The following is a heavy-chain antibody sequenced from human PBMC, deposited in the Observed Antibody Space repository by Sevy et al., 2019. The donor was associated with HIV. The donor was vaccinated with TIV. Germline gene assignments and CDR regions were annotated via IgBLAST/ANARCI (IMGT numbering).Heavy chain of an antibody. J-gene: IGHJ4*02. CDR3: AGGNAWGRGYS. Sequence: SETLSLTCTVSGGSITSLYWNWIRQAPGKGLEWIANIYSNGHINYNPSLKSRVTFLLDTSKNQFSLRLSSVTAADTAMYYCAGGNAWGRGYSWGQGTLVTVSS. D-gene: IGHD1-26*01. CDR2: IYSNGHI. V-gene: IGHV4-59*08. CDR1: GGSITSLY.